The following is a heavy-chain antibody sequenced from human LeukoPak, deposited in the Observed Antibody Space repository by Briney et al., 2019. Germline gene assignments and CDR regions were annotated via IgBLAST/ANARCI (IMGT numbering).Heavy chain of an antibody. CDR2: IIPIFGTA. CDR3: ASLVGATTGESYYYYYMDV. V-gene: IGHV1-69*13. D-gene: IGHD1-26*01. Sequence: SVKVSCKASGGTFSSYAISWVRQAPGQGLEWMGGIIPIFGTANYAQKFQGRVTITADESTSTAYMELSSLRSEDTAVYYCASLVGATTGESYYYYYMDVWGKGTTVTISS. CDR1: GGTFSSYA. J-gene: IGHJ6*03.